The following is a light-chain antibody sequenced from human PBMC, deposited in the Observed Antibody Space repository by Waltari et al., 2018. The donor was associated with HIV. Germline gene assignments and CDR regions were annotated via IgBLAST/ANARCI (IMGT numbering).Light chain of an antibody. V-gene: IGLV1-47*01. Sequence: QSVLTHPPSVSATPGQPLHISRSGSRSNIGGHFVFWYQQVDTTAPRFPGYRKDPRPSGVSDRFSGFRLGTSASLAISGLRSEDECNYYCASWDDSLPGHVFGTGT. J-gene: IGLJ1*01. CDR2: RKD. CDR1: RSNIGGHF. CDR3: ASWDDSLPGHV.